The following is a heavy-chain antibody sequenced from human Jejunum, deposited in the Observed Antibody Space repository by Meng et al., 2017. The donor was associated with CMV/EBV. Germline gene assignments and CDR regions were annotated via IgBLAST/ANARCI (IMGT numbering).Heavy chain of an antibody. V-gene: IGHV3-23*01. Sequence: YRNYAMNWVRRPPGKGLEWVSGVSSSGDNTNYADSVESRFTISRDNSQNTLDLRMNSLRAEDTAVYYCATPPRNYNSNWYTYSFAYWGQGTLVTVSS. CDR1: YRNYA. D-gene: IGHD6-13*01. CDR3: ATPPRNYNSNWYTYSFAY. CDR2: VSSSGDNT. J-gene: IGHJ4*02.